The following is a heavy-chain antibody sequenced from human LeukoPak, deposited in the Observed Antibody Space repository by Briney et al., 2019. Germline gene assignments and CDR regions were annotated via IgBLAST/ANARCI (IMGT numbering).Heavy chain of an antibody. D-gene: IGHD3-10*01. V-gene: IGHV3-20*04. CDR3: VRGFHQDFDP. CDR1: GFTFSSYA. J-gene: IGHJ5*02. Sequence: PGGSLRLSCAASGFTFSSYAMSWVRQAPGKGLEWVCGINANGDSTGYAGSVKGRFTISRDNAKNSLYLQMNSLRAEDTAFYYCVRGFHQDFDPWGQGTLVTVSS. CDR2: INANGDST.